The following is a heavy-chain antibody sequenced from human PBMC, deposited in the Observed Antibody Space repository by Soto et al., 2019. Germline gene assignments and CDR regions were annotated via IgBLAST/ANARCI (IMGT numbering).Heavy chain of an antibody. CDR3: ARVGKKAFDI. D-gene: IGHD2-15*01. J-gene: IGHJ3*02. Sequence: GGSLRLSCAASGFTFSSYEMNWVRQAPGKGLEWVSYISSSGSTIYYADSVKGRFTISRDNAKNSLYLQMNSLRAEDTAVYYCARVGKKAFDIWGQGTMVTVSS. CDR2: ISSSGSTI. CDR1: GFTFSSYE. V-gene: IGHV3-48*03.